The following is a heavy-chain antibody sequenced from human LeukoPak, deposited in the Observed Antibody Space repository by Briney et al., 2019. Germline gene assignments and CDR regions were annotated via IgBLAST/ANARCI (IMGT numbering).Heavy chain of an antibody. J-gene: IGHJ4*02. V-gene: IGHV3-23*01. CDR3: AKDRGDYYDSSGYSLGFDY. CDR1: GFTFSSYA. Sequence: GGSLRLSCAASGFTFSSYAMSWVRQAPGKGLEWVSAISGSGGSTYYADSMKGRFTISRDNAKNSLYLQMNSLRAEDMALYYCAKDRGDYYDSSGYSLGFDYWGQGTLVTVSS. D-gene: IGHD3-22*01. CDR2: ISGSGGST.